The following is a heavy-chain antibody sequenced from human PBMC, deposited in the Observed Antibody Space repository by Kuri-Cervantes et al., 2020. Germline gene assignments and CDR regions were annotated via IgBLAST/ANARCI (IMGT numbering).Heavy chain of an antibody. J-gene: IGHJ4*02. V-gene: IGHV3-21*01. CDR1: GFTFSSYS. D-gene: IGHD3-3*01. Sequence: LSLTCAASGFTFSSYSMNWVRQAPGKGLEWVSSISSSSSYIYYADSVKGRFTISRDNAKMSVDLQMNSLRVEDTAVYYCARDVGVAAFDSWGQGTLVTVSS. CDR3: ARDVGVAAFDS. CDR2: ISSSSSYI.